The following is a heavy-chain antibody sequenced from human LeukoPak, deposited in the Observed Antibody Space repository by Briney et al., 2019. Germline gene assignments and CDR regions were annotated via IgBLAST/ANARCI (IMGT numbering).Heavy chain of an antibody. CDR1: GYTFTSYV. Sequence: EASVKVSCKASGYTFTSYVMHWVRQAPGQRLEWMGWINAGNGNTKYSQKFQGRVTITRDTSASTAYMELSSLRSEDTAVYYCASRGYSYGQIDYWGQGTLVTVSS. D-gene: IGHD5-18*01. V-gene: IGHV1-3*01. CDR2: INAGNGNT. CDR3: ASRGYSYGQIDY. J-gene: IGHJ4*02.